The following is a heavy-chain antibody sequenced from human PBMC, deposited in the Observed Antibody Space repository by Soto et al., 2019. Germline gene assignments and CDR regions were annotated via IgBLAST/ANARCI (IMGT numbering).Heavy chain of an antibody. CDR1: GFTFSSYA. CDR2: ISGSGGST. D-gene: IGHD1-26*01. V-gene: IGHV3-23*01. CDR3: ARRGSGSYYDY. J-gene: IGHJ4*02. Sequence: EVQLLESGGGLVQPGGSLRLSCAASGFTFSSYAMRWVRQAPGKGLEWVSAISGSGGSTYYADSVKGRFTISRDNSKNTLYLQRKSLRAEDTAVYYCARRGSGSYYDYWGQGTLVTVSS.